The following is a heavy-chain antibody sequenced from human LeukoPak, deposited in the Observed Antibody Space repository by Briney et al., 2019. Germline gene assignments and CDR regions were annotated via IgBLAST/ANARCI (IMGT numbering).Heavy chain of an antibody. CDR1: GGTFSSYA. V-gene: IGHV1-69*06. CDR3: ARAVYGDYYYYYMDV. D-gene: IGHD4-17*01. CDR2: IIPIFGTA. J-gene: IGHJ6*03. Sequence: ASVKVSCKASGGTFSSYAISWVRQAPGQGLEWMGGIIPIFGTANYAQKFQGRVTITADKSTSTAYMELSSLRSEDTAVYYCARAVYGDYYYYYMDVWGKGTTVTVSS.